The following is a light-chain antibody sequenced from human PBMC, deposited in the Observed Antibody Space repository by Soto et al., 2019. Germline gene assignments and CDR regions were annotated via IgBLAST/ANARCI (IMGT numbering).Light chain of an antibody. CDR1: QSISTN. Sequence: DIQMTQSPSSLSASVGHRVTITCRASQSISTNLNWYQQKPGKAPKLLINAASSLQSGVPSRFSGSGSGTDFTLTISSLQPEDFATYYCQQSYRTPRTFGQGTKVDIK. J-gene: IGKJ1*01. V-gene: IGKV1-39*01. CDR2: AAS. CDR3: QQSYRTPRT.